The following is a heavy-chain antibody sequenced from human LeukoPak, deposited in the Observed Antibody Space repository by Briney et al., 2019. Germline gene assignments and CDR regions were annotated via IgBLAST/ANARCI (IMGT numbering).Heavy chain of an antibody. D-gene: IGHD2/OR15-2a*01. J-gene: IGHJ4*02. CDR1: GFIFSDFY. CDR3: ARRRYSTSSSVYFDY. CDR2: LDDGGDGF. Sequence: GGSLRLSCEASGFIFSDFYMTWFRQAPGKGLEWIAYLDDGGDGFWYADSVKGRFTISRDNAKNSVYLQMNSLRADDTAVYYCARRRYSTSSSVYFDYWGQGSLVTVSS. V-gene: IGHV3-11*04.